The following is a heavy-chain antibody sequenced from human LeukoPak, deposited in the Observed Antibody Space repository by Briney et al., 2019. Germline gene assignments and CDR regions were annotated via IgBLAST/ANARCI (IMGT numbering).Heavy chain of an antibody. V-gene: IGHV1-18*01. J-gene: IGHJ6*02. CDR1: GYTFTSYG. D-gene: IGHD6-19*01. CDR2: ISAYNGNT. CDR3: ARDLMGSGWYGYYYYYGMDV. Sequence: ASVKVSCKASGYTFTSYGISWVRQAPGQGLEWMGWISAYNGNTNYAQKLQGRVTMTTDTSTSTAYMELRSLRSDDTAVYYCARDLMGSGWYGYYYYYGMDVWGQGTPVTVSS.